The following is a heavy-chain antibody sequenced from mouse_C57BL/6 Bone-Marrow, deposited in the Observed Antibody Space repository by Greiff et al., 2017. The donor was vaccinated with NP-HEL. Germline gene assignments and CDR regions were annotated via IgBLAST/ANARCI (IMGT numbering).Heavy chain of an antibody. CDR1: GFTFSSYA. CDR3: ARHYYSNYFDY. J-gene: IGHJ2*01. D-gene: IGHD2-5*01. CDR2: ISGGGSYT. Sequence: EVMLVGSGGDLVKPGGSLKLSCAASGFTFSSYAMSWVRQTPDKRLGWVATISGGGSYTYYPDSVKGRFTISRDNAKNTLYLQMSSLKSEDTAMYYCARHYYSNYFDYWGQGTTLTVSS. V-gene: IGHV5-6*01.